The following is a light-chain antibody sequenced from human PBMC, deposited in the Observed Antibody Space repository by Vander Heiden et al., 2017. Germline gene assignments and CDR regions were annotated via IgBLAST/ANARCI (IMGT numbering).Light chain of an antibody. Sequence: QSVLTQPPSASGTPGQRVTFSCSGSSSNIGTTTVNWYRQLPGTAPKLLIYSSNQRPSGVPDRFSGSKSGTSASLAISGLQSEDEADYYCAAWDDSLRGHVLFGGGTKLTVL. V-gene: IGLV1-44*01. CDR1: SSNIGTTT. CDR2: SSN. CDR3: AAWDDSLRGHVL. J-gene: IGLJ2*01.